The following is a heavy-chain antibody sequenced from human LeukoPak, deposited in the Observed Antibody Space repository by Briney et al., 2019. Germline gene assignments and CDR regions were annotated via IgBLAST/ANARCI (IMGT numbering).Heavy chain of an antibody. CDR2: IYYSGST. J-gene: IGHJ4*02. Sequence: SETLSLTCTVSGGSISSYYWSWIRQPPGKGLEWIGYIYYSGSTNYNPSLKSRVTISVDTSKNQFSLKLSSVTAADTAVYYCAREGVEMATIRGFDYWGQGTLVTVSS. D-gene: IGHD5-24*01. CDR3: AREGVEMATIRGFDY. CDR1: GGSISSYY. V-gene: IGHV4-59*01.